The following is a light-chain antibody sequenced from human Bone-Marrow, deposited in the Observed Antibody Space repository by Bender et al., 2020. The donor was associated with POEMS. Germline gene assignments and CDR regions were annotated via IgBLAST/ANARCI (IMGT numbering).Light chain of an antibody. Sequence: SYEVTQPPSVSVSPGQTASITCSGDDLGDKYVAWYQQKPGQFPVLAIYQDTKRPSGIPERFSGSNSGNTATLTISGTQAMDEADYYCQAWDTYSVIFGGGTKLTVL. CDR2: QDT. CDR1: DLGDKY. CDR3: QAWDTYSVI. J-gene: IGLJ2*01. V-gene: IGLV3-1*01.